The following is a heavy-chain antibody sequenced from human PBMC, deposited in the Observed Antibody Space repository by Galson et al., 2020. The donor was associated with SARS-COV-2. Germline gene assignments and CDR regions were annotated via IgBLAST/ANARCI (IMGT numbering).Heavy chain of an antibody. CDR2: IIPIFGTA. CDR1: GGTFSSYA. D-gene: IGHD6-19*01. Sequence: ASVKVSCKASGGTFSSYAISWVRQAPGQGLEWMGGIIPIFGTANYAQKFQGRVTITTDESTSTAYMELSSLRSEDTAGDYCARERDGSGWTAAYDYWGQGTLVTVSS. CDR3: ARERDGSGWTAAYDY. J-gene: IGHJ4*02. V-gene: IGHV1-69*05.